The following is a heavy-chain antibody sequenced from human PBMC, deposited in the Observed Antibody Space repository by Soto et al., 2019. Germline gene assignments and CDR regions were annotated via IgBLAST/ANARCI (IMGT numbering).Heavy chain of an antibody. Sequence: QVQLVQSGAEVKKPGSSVKVSCKASGGTFSSSAISWVRQAPGQGLEWMGGIIPIFGTANYAQKFQGRVTIPADASAYTAYMELRSLTSEDTAIYFCAREGQWLVRLGGVKYPGMDVWGQGTTVTVSS. D-gene: IGHD6-19*01. CDR3: AREGQWLVRLGGVKYPGMDV. CDR2: IIPIFGTA. CDR1: GGTFSSSA. J-gene: IGHJ6*02. V-gene: IGHV1-69*01.